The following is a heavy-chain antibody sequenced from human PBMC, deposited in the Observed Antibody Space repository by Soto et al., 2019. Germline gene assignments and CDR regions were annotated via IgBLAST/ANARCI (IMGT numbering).Heavy chain of an antibody. CDR2: MYYTGNK. CDR1: GASISVHSYY. J-gene: IGHJ5*02. CDR3: ARRSSSSLGSLFDP. V-gene: IGHV4-39*01. D-gene: IGHD6-6*01. Sequence: PSETLSLTCTVSGASISVHSYYWDWIRQPPGKGLEWIGAMYYTGNKNYNPSLESRVTMSVDTSKNQFSLKLSSVTPTDTAVYYCARRSSSSLGSLFDPWGRGILVTVSS.